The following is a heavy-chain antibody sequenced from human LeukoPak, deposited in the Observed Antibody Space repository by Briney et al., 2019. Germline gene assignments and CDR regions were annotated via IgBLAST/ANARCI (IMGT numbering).Heavy chain of an antibody. Sequence: NPSETLSLTCTVSSGSISSYYWSWIRQPPGKGLQWIGYIYYTGSTNYNPSLKSRVTISVDTSKNQFSLNLSSVIAADTAVYYCARHGPYLGRLGWFDPWGQGTLVTVSS. CDR2: IYYTGST. D-gene: IGHD1-26*01. J-gene: IGHJ5*02. V-gene: IGHV4-59*08. CDR3: ARHGPYLGRLGWFDP. CDR1: SGSISSYY.